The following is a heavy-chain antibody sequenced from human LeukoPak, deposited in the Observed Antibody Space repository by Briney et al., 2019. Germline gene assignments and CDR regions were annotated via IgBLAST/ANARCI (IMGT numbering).Heavy chain of an antibody. V-gene: IGHV4-39*07. J-gene: IGHJ5*02. D-gene: IGHD1-26*01. CDR3: ARVGATGS. CDR1: GGSISSSSYY. CDR2: ISYSGST. Sequence: SETLSLTCTVSGGSISSSSYYWGWIRQPPGKGLQWIGTISYSGSTYYNPSLKSRVTISVDTSKNQFSLKLSSVTAADTAVYYCARVGATGSWGQGTLVTVSS.